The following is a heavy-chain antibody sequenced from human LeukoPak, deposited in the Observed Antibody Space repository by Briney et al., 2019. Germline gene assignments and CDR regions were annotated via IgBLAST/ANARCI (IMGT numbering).Heavy chain of an antibody. Sequence: PSETLSLTCNVSGGSISGYYWSWIRQHPGKGLEWIGYIYYSGSTYYNPSLKSRVTISVDTSKNQFSLKLSSVTAADTAVYYCARSIYGGNSEVDYWGQGTLVTVSS. J-gene: IGHJ4*02. D-gene: IGHD4-23*01. CDR1: GGSISGYY. CDR2: IYYSGST. V-gene: IGHV4-31*03. CDR3: ARSIYGGNSEVDY.